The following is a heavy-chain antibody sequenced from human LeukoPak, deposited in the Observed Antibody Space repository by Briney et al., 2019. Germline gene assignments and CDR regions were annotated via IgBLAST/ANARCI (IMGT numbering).Heavy chain of an antibody. CDR1: GFTFSYYG. D-gene: IGHD5-12*01. CDR3: ARDQGSGYDLVPYYDYYMDV. V-gene: IGHV3-23*01. Sequence: GGSLRLSCAASGFTFSYYGMSWVRQAPGKGLEWVSGFGHSGAITYADSVKGRFTISRDNAKNSLYLQMNSLRAEDTAVYYCARDQGSGYDLVPYYDYYMDVWGKGTTVTVSS. J-gene: IGHJ6*03. CDR2: FGHSGAIT.